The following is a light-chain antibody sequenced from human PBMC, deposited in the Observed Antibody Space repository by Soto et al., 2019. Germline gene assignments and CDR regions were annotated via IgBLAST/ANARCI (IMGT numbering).Light chain of an antibody. V-gene: IGKV3-20*01. CDR2: GAS. J-gene: IGKJ4*01. CDR1: QSVSSSY. CDR3: QHYRTS. Sequence: EIVLTQSPGTLSLSPGERATLSCRASQSVSSSYLAWYQQKPGQAPRQLIYGASSRATGIPDRFSGSAYGTDFTLTITRLEPEDFAVYYCQHYRTSFGGGTRVEIK.